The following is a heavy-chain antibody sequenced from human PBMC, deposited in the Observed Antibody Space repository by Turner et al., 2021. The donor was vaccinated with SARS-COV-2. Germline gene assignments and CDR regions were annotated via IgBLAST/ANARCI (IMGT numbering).Heavy chain of an antibody. CDR2: IYSGGST. Sequence: EVPLVESGGGLVQPGGSLRLSCSASGLTVSRNYMSWVRQAPGKGLEWVSVIYSGGSTYYADSVKGRFTISRHNSKNTLYLQMNSLRAEDTAVYYCARDLNYYGMDVWGQGTTVTVSS. J-gene: IGHJ6*02. V-gene: IGHV3-53*04. CDR1: GLTVSRNY. CDR3: ARDLNYYGMDV. D-gene: IGHD3-9*01.